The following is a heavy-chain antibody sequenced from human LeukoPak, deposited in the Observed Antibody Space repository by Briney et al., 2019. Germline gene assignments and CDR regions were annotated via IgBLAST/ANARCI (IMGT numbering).Heavy chain of an antibody. CDR1: GGTFSSYS. Sequence: GAPVKVSCKASGGTFSSYSFSWVRQAPGQGLEWMGKIIPILGIANYAQKFQGRVTITADKSTNTAYMELSSLRSEDTAVFYCASERLRLGELSQPSVYWGQGTLVTVSS. CDR3: ASERLRLGELSQPSVY. V-gene: IGHV1-69*02. CDR2: IIPILGIA. D-gene: IGHD3-16*02. J-gene: IGHJ4*02.